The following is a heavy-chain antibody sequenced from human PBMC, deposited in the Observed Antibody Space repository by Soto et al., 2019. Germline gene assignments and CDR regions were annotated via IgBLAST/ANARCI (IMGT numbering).Heavy chain of an antibody. Sequence: QVQLVESGGGLVKPGGSLRLSCAASGFTFGDYCMSWIRQAPGKGLEWVSYISSTGYTIYYADSVKGRFTISRDNAKNSLFLQMNSLRAEDTAVYYCARDPVPGATVGWFDPWGQGTLVTVSS. J-gene: IGHJ5*02. CDR1: GFTFGDYC. D-gene: IGHD2-2*01. CDR3: ARDPVPGATVGWFDP. V-gene: IGHV3-11*01. CDR2: ISSTGYTI.